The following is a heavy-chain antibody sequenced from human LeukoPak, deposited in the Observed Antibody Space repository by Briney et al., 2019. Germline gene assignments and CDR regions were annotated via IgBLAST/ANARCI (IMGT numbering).Heavy chain of an antibody. J-gene: IGHJ3*02. CDR2: IIPILGIA. CDR1: GGTFSSYA. D-gene: IGHD2-2*01. Sequence: ASVKVSCKASGGTFSSYAISWVRQAPGQGLEWMGRIIPILGIANYAQKFQGRVTITADKSTSTAYMELSSLRSEDTAVYYCARACSSTSCYYDAFDIWGQGTMVTVSS. V-gene: IGHV1-69*04. CDR3: ARACSSTSCYYDAFDI.